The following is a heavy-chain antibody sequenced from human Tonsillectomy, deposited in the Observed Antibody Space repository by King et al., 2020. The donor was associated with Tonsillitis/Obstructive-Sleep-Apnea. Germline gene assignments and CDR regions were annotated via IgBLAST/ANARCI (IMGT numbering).Heavy chain of an antibody. V-gene: IGHV3-48*03. CDR1: GFTFSSYE. Sequence: VQLVESGGGLVQPGGSLRLSCAASGFTFSSYEMNWVRQAPGKGLDWVSYITSSGSTAYYADSVKGRFTISRDNAKNSLYLQMNSLRAEDTAVYYCARGALVGAIPYFDYWGQGTLVTVSS. CDR2: ITSSGSTA. D-gene: IGHD1-26*01. J-gene: IGHJ4*02. CDR3: ARGALVGAIPYFDY.